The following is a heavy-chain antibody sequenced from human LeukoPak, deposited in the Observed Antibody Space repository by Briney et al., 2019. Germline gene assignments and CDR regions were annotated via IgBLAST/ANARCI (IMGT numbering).Heavy chain of an antibody. CDR1: GGSISGYY. CDR3: ARDKYSNYGNWFVP. Sequence: SETLSLTCSVSGGSISGYYWSWIRQPAGKGLEWLGRIYNSGSINYNPSLKSRVTMSVDTSKNQFSLKLRSVTAAGTAVYYCARDKYSNYGNWFVPWGQGTLVTVS. J-gene: IGHJ5*02. D-gene: IGHD4-11*01. CDR2: IYNSGSI. V-gene: IGHV4-4*07.